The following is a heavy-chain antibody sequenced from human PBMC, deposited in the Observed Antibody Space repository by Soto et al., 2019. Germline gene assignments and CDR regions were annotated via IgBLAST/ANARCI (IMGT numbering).Heavy chain of an antibody. CDR3: ARGYCSSTSCYNYYYYMDV. CDR1: GCSISSGGYY. CDR2: IYYSGST. V-gene: IGHV4-31*03. J-gene: IGHJ6*03. Sequence: SETLSLTCTVSGCSISSGGYYWSWIRQHPGKGLEWIGYIYYSGSTYYNPSLKSRVTISVDTSKNQFSLKLGSVTAADTAVYYCARGYCSSTSCYNYYYYMDVWGKGTTVTVSS. D-gene: IGHD2-2*02.